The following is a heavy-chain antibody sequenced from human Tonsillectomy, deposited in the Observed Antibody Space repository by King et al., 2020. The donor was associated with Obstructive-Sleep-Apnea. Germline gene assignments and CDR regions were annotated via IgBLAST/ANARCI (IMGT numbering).Heavy chain of an antibody. CDR1: GGSINSVSTSSYY. J-gene: IGHJ4*02. D-gene: IGHD4-11*01. Sequence: RLQLQESGPGLVKPSETLSLTCTVSGGSINSVSTSSYYWGWIRQPPGKGLEWIGTIYYSGSTYYNPSLKSRVTISIDTSKNQFSLKLNSVTAADTALYYCARTLTTLTTVRIAYYFDYWGQGTLVTVSS. CDR3: ARTLTTLTTVRIAYYFDY. CDR2: IYYSGST. V-gene: IGHV4-39*06.